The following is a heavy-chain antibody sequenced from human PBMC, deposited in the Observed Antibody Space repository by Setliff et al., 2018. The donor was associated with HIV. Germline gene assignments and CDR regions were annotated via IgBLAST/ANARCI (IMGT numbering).Heavy chain of an antibody. Sequence: PSETLSLTCSVSGYSLSSASYWGWIRQPPGKGLEWIGEINHNGGTNYNPSLKSRVTISVDRSKNQFFLRLTSVTAADTAVYYCARGSYRGSGFFVRYFDFWGQGILVTVSS. J-gene: IGHJ4*02. CDR3: ARGSYRGSGFFVRYFDF. V-gene: IGHV4-38-2*02. CDR2: INHNGGT. CDR1: GYSLSSASY. D-gene: IGHD3-3*01.